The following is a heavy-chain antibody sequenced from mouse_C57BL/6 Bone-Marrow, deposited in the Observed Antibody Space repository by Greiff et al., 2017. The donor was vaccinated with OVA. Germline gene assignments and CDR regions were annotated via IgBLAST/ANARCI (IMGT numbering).Heavy chain of an antibody. CDR2: ISNLAYSI. D-gene: IGHD3-2*02. J-gene: IGHJ2*01. Sequence: EVMLVESGGGLVQPGGSLKLSCAASGFTFSDYGMAWVRQAPRKGPEWVAFISNLAYSIYYADTVTGRFTISRENAKNTLYLEMSSLRSEDTAMYYCASPRQLRLYYFDYWGQGTTLTGSS. CDR3: ASPRQLRLYYFDY. V-gene: IGHV5-15*01. CDR1: GFTFSDYG.